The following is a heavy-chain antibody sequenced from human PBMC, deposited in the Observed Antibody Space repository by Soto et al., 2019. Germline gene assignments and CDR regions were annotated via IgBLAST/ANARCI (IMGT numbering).Heavy chain of an antibody. V-gene: IGHV3-33*08. J-gene: IGHJ4*02. CDR2: VVYDGSKK. D-gene: IGHD3-22*01. CDR1: GFTFSNYG. CDR3: ARDLGYRRYFDSSGFLADS. Sequence: QVQLVESGGGVAQPGRSLRLSCAASGFTFSNYGMDWVRQAPGKGLEWVAAVVYDGSKKYYADSVKGRFTVSRDNYKNTLFLEMNALRAEDTAVYYCARDLGYRRYFDSSGFLADSWGQGTLVTVSS.